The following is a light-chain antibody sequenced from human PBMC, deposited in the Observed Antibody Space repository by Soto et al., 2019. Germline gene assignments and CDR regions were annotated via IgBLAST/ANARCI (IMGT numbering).Light chain of an antibody. CDR2: DVF. V-gene: IGKV3-11*01. CDR1: QSVYSY. Sequence: IVLTQSPATLSLSPGERATLSCRASQSVYSYLVWYQQKPGQAPRLLIHDVFNRAVGIPARFSGSGSETDFTLTISSLEPEDSAVYYCQQRSNWLTFGGGTKVDIK. J-gene: IGKJ4*01. CDR3: QQRSNWLT.